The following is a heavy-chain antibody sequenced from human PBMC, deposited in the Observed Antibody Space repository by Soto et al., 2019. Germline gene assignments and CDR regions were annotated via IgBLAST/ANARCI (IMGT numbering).Heavy chain of an antibody. J-gene: IGHJ5*02. D-gene: IGHD3-10*01. CDR2: IDIQNGNT. Sequence: QIQLVQSGAEVKKPGASVKVSCKASGYTFTNHAIHWVRQAPGQGLEWMGWIDIQNGNTKYSEQFQGRVTITRNKSMXTAYMELSSLRSEDTAVYYCARELRDYFGAGSYDHWGQGTLVTVSS. CDR3: ARELRDYFGAGSYDH. V-gene: IGHV1-3*04. CDR1: GYTFTNHA.